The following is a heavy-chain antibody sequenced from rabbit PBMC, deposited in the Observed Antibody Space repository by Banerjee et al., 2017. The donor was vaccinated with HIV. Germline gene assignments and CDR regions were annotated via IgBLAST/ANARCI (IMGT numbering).Heavy chain of an antibody. D-gene: IGHD2-1*01. CDR3: VRDRANIGGDYGPYYFDL. Sequence: QQQLEESGGGLVKPGASLTLTCKASGLDFSGDSYDSYMCWVRQAPGKGLEWIACIDPLFSNTYYASWVNGRFTISSHNAQNTLYLQLNSLTAADTATYFCVRDRANIGGDYGPYYFDLWGPGTLVTVS. J-gene: IGHJ4*01. CDR1: GLDFSGDSY. CDR2: IDPLFSNT. V-gene: IGHV1S43*01.